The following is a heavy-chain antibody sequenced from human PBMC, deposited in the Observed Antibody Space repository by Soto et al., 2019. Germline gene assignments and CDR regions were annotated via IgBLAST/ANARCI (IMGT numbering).Heavy chain of an antibody. J-gene: IGHJ4*02. CDR1: GFTFSNAW. D-gene: IGHD1-26*01. CDR3: TTDLGGGWELLHPLDY. V-gene: IGHV3-15*01. CDR2: IKSKTDGGTT. Sequence: GGSLRLSCAASGFTFSNAWMSWVRQAPGKGLEWVGRIKSKTDGGTTDYAAPVKGRFTISRDDSKNTLYLQMNSLKTEDTAVYYCTTDLGGGWELLHPLDYWGQGTLVTVSS.